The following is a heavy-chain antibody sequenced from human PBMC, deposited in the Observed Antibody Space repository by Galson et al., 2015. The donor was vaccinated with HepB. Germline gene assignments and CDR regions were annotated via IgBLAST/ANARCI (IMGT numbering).Heavy chain of an antibody. CDR1: GYSFTDYY. CDR3: ARGRLTIFAVVTDVRDYYYRMDV. D-gene: IGHD3-3*01. CDR2: INPNSGDT. V-gene: IGHV1-2*02. Sequence: SVKVSCKASGYSFTDYYVHWVRQAPGQGLEWMGWINPNSGDTYYAQMFQGRVTTTRDKSISTAYMELTSLRSDDTAVYYCARGRLTIFAVVTDVRDYYYRMDVWGQGTTVTVSS. J-gene: IGHJ6*02.